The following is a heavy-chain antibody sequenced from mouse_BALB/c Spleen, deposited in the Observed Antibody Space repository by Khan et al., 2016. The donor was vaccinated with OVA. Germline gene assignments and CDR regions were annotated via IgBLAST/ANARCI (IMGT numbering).Heavy chain of an antibody. D-gene: IGHD3-1*01. CDR2: INHSSGYT. Sequence: QVQLQQSGAELVKPGASVKMSCKASGYTFTSYTMHWVKQRPGKGLEWIGYINHSSGYTKYNQKFKDKATLTADKSSSTAYMQLRRLTSEDSAVYYYARKSTRASYWGQGTTLTVSS. CDR3: ARKSTRASY. V-gene: IGHV1-4*01. J-gene: IGHJ2*01. CDR1: GYTFTSYT.